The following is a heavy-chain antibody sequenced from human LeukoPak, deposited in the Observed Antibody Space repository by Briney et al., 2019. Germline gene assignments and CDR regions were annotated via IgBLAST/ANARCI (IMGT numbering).Heavy chain of an antibody. D-gene: IGHD1-26*01. J-gene: IGHJ3*02. CDR2: ISSSGGST. V-gene: IGHV3-23*01. CDR1: GFTFSRYA. CDR3: AKSYSGSYYDAFDI. Sequence: GGSLRLSCAASGFTFSRYAMSWVRQAPGKGLEWVSGISSSGGSTYYADSVKGRFTISRDNSKNTLYLQMNSLRAEDTAVYYCAKSYSGSYYDAFDIWGQGTMVTASS.